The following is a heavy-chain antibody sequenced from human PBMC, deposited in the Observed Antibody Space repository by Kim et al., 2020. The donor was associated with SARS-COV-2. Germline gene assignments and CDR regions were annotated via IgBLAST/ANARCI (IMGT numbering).Heavy chain of an antibody. D-gene: IGHD5-12*01. CDR3: ARSTLGGCELMGY. CDR1: GYTFTTYA. CDR2: INTNTGNP. Sequence: ASVKVSCKASGYTFTTYAMNWVRQAPGQGLEWMGWINTNTGNPTYAQGFTGRFVVSLDTSVSTAYLQISSLKAEDTAVYYCARSTLGGCELMGYWGQGTLVTVSS. J-gene: IGHJ4*02. V-gene: IGHV7-4-1*02.